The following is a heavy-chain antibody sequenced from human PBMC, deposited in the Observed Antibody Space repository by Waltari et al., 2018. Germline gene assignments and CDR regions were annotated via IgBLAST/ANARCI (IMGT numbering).Heavy chain of an antibody. Sequence: QVQLQESGPGQVKPSETLSLTCDVSRGYVRTHYWSWIRRPPGKGLVWIGYIYYNGATNYNPFLMSRVTISVDTAKNQFSLKLTSVTAADTAVYYCARDRVVPADEPDYYGLDVWGQGTTVTVSS. CDR3: ARDRVVPADEPDYYGLDV. CDR2: IYYNGAT. CDR1: RGYVRTHY. D-gene: IGHD2-2*01. V-gene: IGHV4-59*02. J-gene: IGHJ6*02.